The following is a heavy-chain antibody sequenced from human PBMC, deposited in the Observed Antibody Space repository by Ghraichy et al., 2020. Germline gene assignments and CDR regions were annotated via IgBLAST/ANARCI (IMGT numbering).Heavy chain of an antibody. J-gene: IGHJ5*02. V-gene: IGHV3-23*01. CDR1: GFTFSSYA. Sequence: GGSLRLSCAASGFTFSSYAMSWVRQAPGKGLEWVSAISGSGGSTYYADSVKGRFTISRDNSKNTLYLQMNSLRAEDTAVYYCAKDSGKEWELRNWFDPWGQGTLVTVSS. D-gene: IGHD1-26*01. CDR2: ISGSGGST. CDR3: AKDSGKEWELRNWFDP.